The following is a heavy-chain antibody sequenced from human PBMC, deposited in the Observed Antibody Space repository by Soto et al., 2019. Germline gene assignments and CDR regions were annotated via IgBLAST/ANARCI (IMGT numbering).Heavy chain of an antibody. D-gene: IGHD3-9*01. CDR2: INPSGGST. Sequence: ASVKVSCKASGYTFTSYYMHFVRRAPGQVLEWMGIINPSGGSTSYAQKFQSRVTMTRDTSTNTVYMELSSLRSEDTAVYYCARNPSKFDDILTGYYTGDYYGMDVWGQGTTVTVS. V-gene: IGHV1-46*01. CDR3: ARNPSKFDDILTGYYTGDYYGMDV. J-gene: IGHJ6*02. CDR1: GYTFTSYY.